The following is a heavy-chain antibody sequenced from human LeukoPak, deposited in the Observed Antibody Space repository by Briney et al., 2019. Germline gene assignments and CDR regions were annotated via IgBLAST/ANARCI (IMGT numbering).Heavy chain of an antibody. V-gene: IGHV4-30-4*07. CDR3: ARHGNKWIQLWFSL. D-gene: IGHD5-18*01. CDR2: IYYSGST. CDR1: GGSISSGGYS. J-gene: IGHJ4*02. Sequence: PSETLSLTCAVSGGSISSGGYSWSWIRQPPGKGLEWIGYIYYSGSTYYNPSLKSRVTISVDTSKNQFSLKLSSVTAADTAVYYCARHGNKWIQLWFSLWGQGTLVTVSS.